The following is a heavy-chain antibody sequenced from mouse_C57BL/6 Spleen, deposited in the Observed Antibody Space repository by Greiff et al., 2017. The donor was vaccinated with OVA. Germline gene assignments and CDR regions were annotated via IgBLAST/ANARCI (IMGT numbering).Heavy chain of an antibody. CDR1: GYTFTSYW. V-gene: IGHV1-52*01. D-gene: IGHD2-4*01. Sequence: QVQLKQPGAELVRPGSSVKLSCKASGYTFTSYWMHWVKQRPIQGLEWIGNIDPSDSETHYNQKFKDKATLTVDKSSSTAYMQLSSLTSEDSAVYYCARNDYDDYAMDYWGQGTSVTVSS. CDR3: ARNDYDDYAMDY. J-gene: IGHJ4*01. CDR2: IDPSDSET.